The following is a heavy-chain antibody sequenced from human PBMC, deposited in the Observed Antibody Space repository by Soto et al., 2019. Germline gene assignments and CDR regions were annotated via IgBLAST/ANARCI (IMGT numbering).Heavy chain of an antibody. CDR3: ARGGSPVRFDY. Sequence: QVHLVQSGAEVKKTGASVKVSCKTSGYTFINYGISWVRQAPGQGLEWMGWINGYNGNTNYARKFQGKFTMTTDTATNAAFMELTSLRSDDTAVYYCARGGSPVRFDYWGQGTLVTVSS. J-gene: IGHJ4*02. V-gene: IGHV1-18*01. D-gene: IGHD6-19*01. CDR1: GYTFINYG. CDR2: INGYNGNT.